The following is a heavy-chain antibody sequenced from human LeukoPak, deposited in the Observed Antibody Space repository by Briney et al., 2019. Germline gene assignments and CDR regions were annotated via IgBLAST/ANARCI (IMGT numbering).Heavy chain of an antibody. CDR1: GYTFTSYG. Sequence: GASVKVSCKASGYTFTSYGISWVRQAPGQGLEWMGWISAYNGNTNYAQKLQGRVTMTTDTSTSTAYMELRSLRSDDTAVYYCARESSHYYDSSGYFAGSYYYGMDVWGQGTTVTVSS. D-gene: IGHD3-22*01. CDR3: ARESSHYYDSSGYFAGSYYYGMDV. J-gene: IGHJ6*02. V-gene: IGHV1-18*01. CDR2: ISAYNGNT.